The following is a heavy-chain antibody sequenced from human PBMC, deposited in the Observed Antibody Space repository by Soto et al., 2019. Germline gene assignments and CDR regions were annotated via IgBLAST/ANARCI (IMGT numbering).Heavy chain of an antibody. CDR3: ARPVWETYHYYMAV. CDR2: INHSGST. V-gene: IGHV4-34*01. Sequence: SETLSLTCAVYGGSFSGYYWSWIRQPPGKGLEWIGEINHSGSTNYNPSLKSRVTISVDTSKNQFSLKLSSVTAADTAVYYCARPVWETYHYYMAVWGKGTTVTVSS. D-gene: IGHD1-26*01. CDR1: GGSFSGYY. J-gene: IGHJ6*03.